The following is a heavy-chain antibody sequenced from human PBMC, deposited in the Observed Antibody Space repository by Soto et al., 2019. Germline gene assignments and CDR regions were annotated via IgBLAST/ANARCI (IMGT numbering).Heavy chain of an antibody. CDR1: GFPLNTSGVS. D-gene: IGHD1-26*01. CDR2: IYWDNDK. CDR3: AHKSVGFHYFDY. Sequence: QITLKESGPTLVKPTQTLTLTCTFSGFPLNTSGVSVAWIRQPPGRALEWLVLIYWDNDKHYIPTLKSRLTITRDTSKNQVVLMMTNMDPVDTVTYYCAHKSVGFHYFDYWGQGTLVTVSP. J-gene: IGHJ4*02. V-gene: IGHV2-5*02.